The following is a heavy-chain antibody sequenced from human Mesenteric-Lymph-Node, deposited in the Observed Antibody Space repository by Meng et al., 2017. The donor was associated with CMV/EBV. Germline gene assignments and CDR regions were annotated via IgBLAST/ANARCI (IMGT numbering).Heavy chain of an antibody. CDR3: ARVFGCSSTSCYEEYYYYGMDV. D-gene: IGHD2-2*01. CDR1: GGSISSSNW. Sequence: SETLSLTCAVSGGSISSSNWWSWVRQPPGKGLEWIGEIYHSGSTNYNPSLKSRVTISVDKSKNQFSLKLSSVTAADTAVYYCARVFGCSSTSCYEEYYYYGMDVWGQGTTVTVSS. CDR2: IYHSGST. V-gene: IGHV4-4*02. J-gene: IGHJ6*02.